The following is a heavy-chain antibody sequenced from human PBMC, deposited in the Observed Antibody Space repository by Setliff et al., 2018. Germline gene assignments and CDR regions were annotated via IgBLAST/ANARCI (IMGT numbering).Heavy chain of an antibody. CDR1: GYIFTGYC. J-gene: IGHJ4*02. CDR3: VRAGFDAISNGLDY. CDR2: ISPHTGGT. Sequence: ASVKVSCKASGYIFTGYCMHWVRQAPGQGLEWMGRISPHTGGTNSAQKFQGRVTMTRDTSVSTVYMELNSLRSDDTAVYYCVRAGFDAISNGLDYWGQGTLVTVSS. D-gene: IGHD3-3*01. V-gene: IGHV1-2*06.